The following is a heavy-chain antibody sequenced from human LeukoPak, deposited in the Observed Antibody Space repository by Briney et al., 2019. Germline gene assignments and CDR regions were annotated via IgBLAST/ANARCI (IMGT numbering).Heavy chain of an antibody. CDR1: GFTFSSYS. CDR3: AREGRVDGIIDY. J-gene: IGHJ4*02. CDR2: ISSSNSYI. Sequence: PGGSLRLSCAASGFTFSSYSMNWVRQAPGKGLEWVSSISSSNSYIYYADSVKGRFTISRDNAKNSLYLQMNSLRAEDTAVYYCAREGRVDGIIDYWGQGTLVTVSS. D-gene: IGHD2-15*01. V-gene: IGHV3-21*01.